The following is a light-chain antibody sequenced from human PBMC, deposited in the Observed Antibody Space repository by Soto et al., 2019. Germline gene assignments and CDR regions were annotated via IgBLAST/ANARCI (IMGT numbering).Light chain of an antibody. CDR2: DVS. J-gene: IGLJ1*01. Sequence: QSALTQPASVSGSPGQSITISCTGTSSDVGCYNYVSWYQQHPGKAPKLMIYDVSNRPSGVSNRFSGSKSGNTASLTISGLQAEYEADYYCSSYTSSSPYVFGTGTKLTVL. CDR3: SSYTSSSPYV. CDR1: SSDVGCYNY. V-gene: IGLV2-14*01.